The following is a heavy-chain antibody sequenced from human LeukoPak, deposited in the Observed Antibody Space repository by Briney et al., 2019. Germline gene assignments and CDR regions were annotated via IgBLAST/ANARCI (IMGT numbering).Heavy chain of an antibody. Sequence: ASVKVSCKASGYTFTSYYMHWVRQAPGQGLEWMGWINPNSGGTNYAQKFQGRVTMTRDTSISTAYMELSRLRSDDTAVYYCARASSGMAGTTPFDYWGQGTLVTVSS. CDR2: INPNSGGT. CDR1: GYTFTSYY. D-gene: IGHD6-19*01. CDR3: ARASSGMAGTTPFDY. J-gene: IGHJ4*02. V-gene: IGHV1-2*02.